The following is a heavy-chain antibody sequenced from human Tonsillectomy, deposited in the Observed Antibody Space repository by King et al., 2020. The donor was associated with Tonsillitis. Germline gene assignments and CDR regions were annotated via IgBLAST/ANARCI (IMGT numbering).Heavy chain of an antibody. CDR3: ANHWYSSGWYLGDAFDI. V-gene: IGHV3-23*03. Sequence: VQLVESGGGLVQPGGSLRLSCAASGFTFSSYAMSWVRQAPGKGLEWVSVIYSGGSSTYYADSVKGRFTISRDNSKNTLYLQMNSLRAEDTAVYYCANHWYSSGWYLGDAFDIWGQGTMVTVSS. J-gene: IGHJ3*02. D-gene: IGHD6-13*01. CDR2: IYSGGSST. CDR1: GFTFSSYA.